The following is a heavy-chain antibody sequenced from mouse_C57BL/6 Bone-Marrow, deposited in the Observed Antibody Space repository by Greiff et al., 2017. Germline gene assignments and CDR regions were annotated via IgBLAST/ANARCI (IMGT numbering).Heavy chain of an antibody. Sequence: EVKLVESGGGLVKPGGSLKLSCAASGFTFSDYGMHWVRQAPEKGLEWVAYISSGSSTIYYADTVKGRFTISRDNAKNTLFLQLTSLRSEDTAMYYCARGTGGYFGYWGQGTTLTVSS. J-gene: IGHJ2*01. CDR1: GFTFSDYG. D-gene: IGHD4-1*01. V-gene: IGHV5-17*01. CDR2: ISSGSSTI. CDR3: ARGTGGYFGY.